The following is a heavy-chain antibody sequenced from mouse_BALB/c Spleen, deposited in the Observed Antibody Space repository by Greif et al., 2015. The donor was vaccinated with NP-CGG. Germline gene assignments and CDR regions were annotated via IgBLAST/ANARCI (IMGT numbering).Heavy chain of an antibody. CDR3: ARHHYYGSSYAMDY. J-gene: IGHJ4*01. D-gene: IGHD1-1*01. Sequence: VNVVESGPDLVAPSQSLSITCTVSGFSLTSYGVHWVRQPPGKGLEWLVVIWSDGSTTYNSALKSRLSISKDNSKSQVFLKMNSLQTDDTAMYYCARHHYYGSSYAMDYWGQGTSVTVSS. CDR2: IWSDGST. V-gene: IGHV2-6-2*01. CDR1: GFSLTSYG.